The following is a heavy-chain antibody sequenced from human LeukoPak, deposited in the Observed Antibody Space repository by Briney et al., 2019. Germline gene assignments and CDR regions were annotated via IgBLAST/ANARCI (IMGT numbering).Heavy chain of an antibody. Sequence: ASVKVSFKASGYTFTSYYMHWVRQAPGQGLEWMGIINPSGGSTSYAQKFQGRVTMTRDTSTSTVYMELSSLRSEDTAVYCCARDKVYDFWSGYRAANSNWFDPWGQGTLVTVSS. CDR3: ARDKVYDFWSGYRAANSNWFDP. CDR2: INPSGGST. CDR1: GYTFTSYY. D-gene: IGHD3-3*01. J-gene: IGHJ5*02. V-gene: IGHV1-46*01.